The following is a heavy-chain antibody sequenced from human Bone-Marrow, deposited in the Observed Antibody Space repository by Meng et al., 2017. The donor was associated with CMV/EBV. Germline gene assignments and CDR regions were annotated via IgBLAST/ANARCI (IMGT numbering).Heavy chain of an antibody. CDR3: AKPLPAAPYYFDS. CDR2: IKQDGSEK. Sequence: SCAASGFTFSSYWMSWVRQAPGKGLEWVANIKQDGSEKYYVDSVKGRFTISRDNAKNSLYLQMNSLRAEDTALYYCAKPLPAAPYYFDSWGQGTRVTVSS. CDR1: GFTFSSYW. D-gene: IGHD2-2*01. J-gene: IGHJ4*02. V-gene: IGHV3-7*03.